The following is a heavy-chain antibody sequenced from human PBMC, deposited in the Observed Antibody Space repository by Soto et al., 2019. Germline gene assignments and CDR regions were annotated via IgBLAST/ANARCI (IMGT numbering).Heavy chain of an antibody. CDR3: AHSATVSDDFGI. J-gene: IGHJ3*02. CDR2: LYWDDDK. Sequence: QITLKESGPTLVKPTQTLTLTCTFSGFSLRISGVGVGWIRQPPGKALEWLALLYWDDDKRYSPSLKSRLTLPKDTSKNQVVLTMTNMDPVDTATYFCAHSATVSDDFGIWGQGTMVTVSS. D-gene: IGHD2-15*01. CDR1: GFSLRISGVG. V-gene: IGHV2-5*02.